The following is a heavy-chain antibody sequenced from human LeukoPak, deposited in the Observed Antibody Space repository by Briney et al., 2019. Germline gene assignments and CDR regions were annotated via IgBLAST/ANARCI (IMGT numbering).Heavy chain of an antibody. J-gene: IGHJ4*02. CDR1: GYTFTGYN. CDR3: LRDVHNWNDDY. V-gene: IGHV1-2*02. D-gene: IGHD1-1*01. CDR2: MNPKNGDI. Sequence: ASVKVSCKASGYTFTGYNMHWVRQAPGQGLGWMGWMNPKNGDISYAQKFQGRVTMTRDTSISTAYMELSRLTYDDTAVYFCLRDVHNWNDDYWGQGTLVTVSS.